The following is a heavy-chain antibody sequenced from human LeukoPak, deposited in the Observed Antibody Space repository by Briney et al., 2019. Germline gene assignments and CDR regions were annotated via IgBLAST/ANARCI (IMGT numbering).Heavy chain of an antibody. CDR3: ARDGWENDY. V-gene: IGHV3-21*01. D-gene: IGHD6-19*01. Sequence: GGSLRLSCAASGFTVNSNYLSWVRQAPGKGLEWVSSISSSSSYIYYADSVKGRFTISRDNAKNSLYLQMNSLRAEDTAVYYCARDGWENDYWGQGTLVTVSS. CDR2: ISSSSSYI. CDR1: GFTVNSNY. J-gene: IGHJ4*02.